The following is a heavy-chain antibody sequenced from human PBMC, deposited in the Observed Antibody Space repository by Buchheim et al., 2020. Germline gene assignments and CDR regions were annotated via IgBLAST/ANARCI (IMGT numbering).Heavy chain of an antibody. CDR2: ISGSGGST. CDR1: GFTFSSYA. D-gene: IGHD2-2*01. CDR3: AKDRAPRYSSTSCCYGMDV. J-gene: IGHJ6*02. Sequence: EVQLLESGGGLVQPGGSLRLSCAASGFTFSSYAMSWVRQAPGKGLEWVSAISGSGGSTYYADSVKGRFTISRDNSKKPLYLQMNSLRAEDTVVYYCAKDRAPRYSSTSCCYGMDVWGQGTT. V-gene: IGHV3-23*01.